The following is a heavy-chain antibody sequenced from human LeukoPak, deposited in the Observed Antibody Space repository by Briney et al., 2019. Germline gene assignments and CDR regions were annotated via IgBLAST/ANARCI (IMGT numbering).Heavy chain of an antibody. D-gene: IGHD5-18*01. CDR3: AKDLRVDTGGAYYFDY. V-gene: IGHV3-23*01. CDR1: GFTFSSYA. CDR2: ISGSGGST. J-gene: IGHJ4*02. Sequence: GGSLRLSCAASGFTFSSYAMSWVRQAPGKGLEWVSAISGSGGSTHYADSVKGRFTISRDNSKNTLYLQMNSLRAEDTAVYYCAKDLRVDTGGAYYFDYWGQGTLVTVSS.